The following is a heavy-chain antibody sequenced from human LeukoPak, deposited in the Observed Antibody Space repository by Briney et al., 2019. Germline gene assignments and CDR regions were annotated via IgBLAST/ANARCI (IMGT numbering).Heavy chain of an antibody. J-gene: IGHJ2*01. Sequence: ASVKVSCKASGYTFTSYGISWVRQAPGQGLEWMGWISAYNGNTNYAQKLQGRVTMTTDTSTSTAYMELRSLRSDDTAVYYCARDIVVAPAAISYFDLWGRGTLVTVSS. CDR3: ARDIVVAPAAISYFDL. V-gene: IGHV1-18*01. D-gene: IGHD2-2*02. CDR2: ISAYNGNT. CDR1: GYTFTSYG.